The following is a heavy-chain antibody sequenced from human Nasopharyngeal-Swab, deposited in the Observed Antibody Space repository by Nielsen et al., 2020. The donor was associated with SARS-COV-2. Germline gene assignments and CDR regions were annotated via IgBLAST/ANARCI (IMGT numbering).Heavy chain of an antibody. V-gene: IGHV3-23*01. CDR1: GFTFSSYA. CDR3: AKVSWEWELLRWYFDY. D-gene: IGHD1-26*01. CDR2: ISGSGGST. J-gene: IGHJ4*02. Sequence: GGSLRFSCAASGFTFSSYAMSWVRQAPGKGLEWVSAISGSGGSTYYADSVKGRFTISRDSSKNTLYLQMNSLRAEDTAVYYCAKVSWEWELLRWYFDYWGQGTLVTVSS.